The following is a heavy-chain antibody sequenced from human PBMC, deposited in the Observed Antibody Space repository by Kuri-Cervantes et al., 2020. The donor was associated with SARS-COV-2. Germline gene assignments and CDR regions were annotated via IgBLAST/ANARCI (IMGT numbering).Heavy chain of an antibody. D-gene: IGHD3-3*01. Sequence: GESLKISCTASGFTFGDYAMSWVRQAPGKGLEWVGFIRSKAYGGTTEYAASVKGRFTISRDDSKSIAYLQMNSLKTEDTAVYYCTRSDFWSGYLDYWGQGTLVTVSS. CDR1: GFTFGDYA. CDR2: IRSKAYGGTT. J-gene: IGHJ4*02. V-gene: IGHV3-49*04. CDR3: TRSDFWSGYLDY.